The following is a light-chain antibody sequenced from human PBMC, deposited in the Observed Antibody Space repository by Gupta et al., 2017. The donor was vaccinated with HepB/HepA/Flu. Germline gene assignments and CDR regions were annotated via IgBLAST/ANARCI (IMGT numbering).Light chain of an antibody. J-gene: IGKJ4*01. CDR3: QQRYKWPLT. CDR1: ESVTTH. CDR2: DAS. V-gene: IGKV3-11*01. Sequence: GERATLSCRASESVTTHLAWHQQKAGQAPRLLIYDASNSATGIPARFSGSGSGTDFTLTISSLEPEDFAVYYCQQRYKWPLTFGGGTKVEI.